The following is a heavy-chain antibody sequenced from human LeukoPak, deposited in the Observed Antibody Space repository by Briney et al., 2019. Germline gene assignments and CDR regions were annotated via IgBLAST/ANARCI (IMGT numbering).Heavy chain of an antibody. CDR2: IYHSGST. V-gene: IGHV4-39*01. J-gene: IGHJ4*02. CDR3: ARLYDFWSGYSYY. Sequence: PSETLSLTCTVSGGSMSSSTYYWGWIRQPPGKGLEWIGTIYHSGSTYYNTSLKSRVTISVDTSKNQFSLKLSSVTAADTAVYYCARLYDFWSGYSYYWGQGTLVTVSS. CDR1: GGSMSSSTYY. D-gene: IGHD3-3*01.